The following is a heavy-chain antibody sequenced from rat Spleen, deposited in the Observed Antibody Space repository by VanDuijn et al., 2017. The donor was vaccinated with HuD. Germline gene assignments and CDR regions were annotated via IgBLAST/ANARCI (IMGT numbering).Heavy chain of an antibody. Sequence: EVQLVESDGGLVQPGRSLKLSCAASGFTFSDYYMAWVRQAPTKGLEWVATISYDGSSTYYRDSVKGRFTISRDNAKSTLYLQMDILRSEDTATYYCARAGNWFDYWGQGVMVTVSS. V-gene: IGHV5-29*01. CDR1: GFTFSDYY. J-gene: IGHJ2*01. CDR2: ISYDGSST. D-gene: IGHD5-1*01. CDR3: ARAGNWFDY.